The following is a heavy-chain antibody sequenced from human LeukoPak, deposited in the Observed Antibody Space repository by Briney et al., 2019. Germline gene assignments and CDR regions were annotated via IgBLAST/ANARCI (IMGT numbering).Heavy chain of an antibody. CDR3: ATEEVTPIHY. CDR2: ISGSGGST. V-gene: IGHV3-23*01. J-gene: IGHJ4*02. CDR1: GSTFRSYA. Sequence: GKSLRLSCAASGSTFRSYAMSWVRQAQGKGLEWVSAISGSGGSTYYADSVKGRFTISRDNSKNTLYLQMNSLRAEDTAVYYCATEEVTPIHYWGQGTLVTVSS. D-gene: IGHD4-11*01.